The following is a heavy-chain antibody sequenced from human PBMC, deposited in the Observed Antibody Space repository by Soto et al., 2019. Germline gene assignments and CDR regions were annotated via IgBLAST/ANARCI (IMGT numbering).Heavy chain of an antibody. Sequence: AASVKVSCKASGYTFTGYYMHWVRQAPGQGLEWMGWINPNSGGTNYAQKFQGWVTMTRDTSISTAYMELSRLRSDDTAVYYCARGGYSSGWYLNYFDYWGQGTLVTVSS. CDR3: ARGGYSSGWYLNYFDY. CDR1: GYTFTGYY. J-gene: IGHJ4*02. D-gene: IGHD6-19*01. CDR2: INPNSGGT. V-gene: IGHV1-2*04.